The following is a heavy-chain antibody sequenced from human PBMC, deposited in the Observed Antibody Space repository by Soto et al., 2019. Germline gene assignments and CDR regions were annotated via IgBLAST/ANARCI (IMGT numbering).Heavy chain of an antibody. CDR3: AREWRDYYFDY. V-gene: IGHV4-30-4*01. J-gene: IGHJ4*02. D-gene: IGHD3-3*01. Sequence: SETLSLTCTVSGVSISSGDYYWSWIRQTPGKGLEWIGYIYYSENTYYNPSLKSRVTISVDTSKNQFSLKLSSVTAADTAVYYCAREWRDYYFDYWGQGTLVTVSS. CDR1: GVSISSGDYY. CDR2: IYYSENT.